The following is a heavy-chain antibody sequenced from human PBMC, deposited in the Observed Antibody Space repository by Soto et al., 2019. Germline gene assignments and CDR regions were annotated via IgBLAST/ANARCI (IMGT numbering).Heavy chain of an antibody. CDR3: ARVSATGTRWIDP. V-gene: IGHV4-31*03. CDR1: GGSINSGDYY. CDR2: ISYTGRT. D-gene: IGHD6-13*01. J-gene: IGHJ5*02. Sequence: VQLQESGPGLVKPSQTLSLTCSVSGGSINSGDYYWGWIRQHPGKGLEWIGYISYTGRTYSNPSLQSRVTIALDMSESQFSLKLTSVTAADTAVYFCARVSATGTRWIDPWGQGTLVTVSP.